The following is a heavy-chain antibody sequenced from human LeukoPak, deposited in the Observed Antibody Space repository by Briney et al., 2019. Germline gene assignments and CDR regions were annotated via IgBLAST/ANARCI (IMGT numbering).Heavy chain of an antibody. CDR1: GFTFSSYA. D-gene: IGHD3-10*01. J-gene: IGHJ4*02. Sequence: PGGSLRLSCAASGFTFSSYAMSWVRQAPGKGLEWVSAISGSGGYTYYADSVKGRFTISRDNSKNTLYLQMNSLRAEDTAVYYCAKYRGYGSGSPYSHWGQGTLVTVYS. CDR3: AKYRGYGSGSPYSH. CDR2: ISGSGGYT. V-gene: IGHV3-23*01.